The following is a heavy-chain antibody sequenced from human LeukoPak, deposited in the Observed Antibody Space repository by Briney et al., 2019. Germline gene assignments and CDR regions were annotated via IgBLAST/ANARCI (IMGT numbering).Heavy chain of an antibody. Sequence: ASVKVSCKTSGYSFSTYGITWVRQAPGQGLEWMGWISTYNTNTNYAQKLQGRVTMTTDTSTSTAYMELRSLRSDETAIYYCARTSGTVADYWGQGTLVTVSS. V-gene: IGHV1-18*01. D-gene: IGHD4-23*01. CDR3: ARTSGTVADY. CDR1: GYSFSTYG. CDR2: ISTYNTNT. J-gene: IGHJ4*02.